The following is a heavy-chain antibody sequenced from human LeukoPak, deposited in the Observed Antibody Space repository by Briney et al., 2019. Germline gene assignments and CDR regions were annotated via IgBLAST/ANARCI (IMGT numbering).Heavy chain of an antibody. Sequence: GGSLRLSCAASGFTFRDSAMHWFGRASGKGRDGFAGFKGKVTGYATAYAASVKGRFTISRDDSKNTAYLQMNSLKTEDTAVYYCTVPFEYSSSGRVAMNWFDPWGQGTLVTVSS. CDR2: FKGKVTGYAT. CDR3: TVPFEYSSSGRVAMNWFDP. D-gene: IGHD6-6*01. V-gene: IGHV3-73*01. CDR1: GFTFRDSA. J-gene: IGHJ5*02.